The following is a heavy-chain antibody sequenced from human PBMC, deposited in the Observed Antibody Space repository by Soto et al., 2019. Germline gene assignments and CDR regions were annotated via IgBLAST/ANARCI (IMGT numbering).Heavy chain of an antibody. J-gene: IGHJ6*02. CDR1: GGSISSGDYY. D-gene: IGHD2-2*01. CDR3: ARLVRVPYYYYYGMDV. Sequence: LSLTCTVSGGSISSGDYYWSWIRQPPGKGLEWIGYIYYSGSTYYNPSLKSRVTISVDTSKNQFSLKLSSVTAADTAVYYCARLVRVPYYYYYGMDVWGQGTTVTVS. CDR2: IYYSGST. V-gene: IGHV4-30-4*01.